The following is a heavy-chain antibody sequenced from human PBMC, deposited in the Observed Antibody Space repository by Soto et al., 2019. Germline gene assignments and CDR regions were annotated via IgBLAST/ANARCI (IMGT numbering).Heavy chain of an antibody. V-gene: IGHV1-18*01. Sequence: ASVKVSCKASGYTFTSYGISWVRQAPGQGLEWMGWISAYNGNTNYAQKLQGRVTMTTDTSTSTAYMELRSLRSDDTAVYYCARDTDYDFWRRNEGFDPWGQGTRVTVSS. CDR1: GYTFTSYG. J-gene: IGHJ5*02. CDR3: ARDTDYDFWRRNEGFDP. D-gene: IGHD3-3*01. CDR2: ISAYNGNT.